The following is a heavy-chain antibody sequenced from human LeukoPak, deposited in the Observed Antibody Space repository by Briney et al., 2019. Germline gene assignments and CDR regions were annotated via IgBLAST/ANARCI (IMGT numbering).Heavy chain of an antibody. J-gene: IGHJ3*02. CDR1: GFSLSTYY. Sequence: PGGSLRLSCAASGFSLSTYYMNWGRQATGKGLEWVANIKHDGSEKSYVDSVKGRFTISRDNTKNTLCLQMNSLRAEDTAVYYCAKEVRGDAFDIWGQGTMVTVSS. V-gene: IGHV3-7*04. CDR2: IKHDGSEK. CDR3: AKEVRGDAFDI. D-gene: IGHD3-16*01.